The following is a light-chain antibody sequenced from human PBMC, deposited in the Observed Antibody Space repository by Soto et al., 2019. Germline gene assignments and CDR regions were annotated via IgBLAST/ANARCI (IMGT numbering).Light chain of an antibody. CDR3: QQLST. CDR2: DAS. J-gene: IGKJ4*01. CDR1: QSVSIY. V-gene: IGKV3-11*01. Sequence: IVLTQSPATLSLSPGERATLSCRASQSVSIYLAWYQQKPGQAPRLLIYDASNRATGIPARFSGSGSGTDFTLTISSLEPEDFAVDYCQQLSTFGGGTKV.